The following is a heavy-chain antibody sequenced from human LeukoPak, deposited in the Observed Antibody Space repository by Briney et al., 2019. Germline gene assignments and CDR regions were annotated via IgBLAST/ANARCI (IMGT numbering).Heavy chain of an antibody. CDR1: GFIVSNKY. V-gene: IGHV3-53*01. J-gene: IGHJ4*02. Sequence: GGSLRLSCAASGFIVSNKYMTWVRQAPGKGLEWVSLIYSDGRTYYADSVRGRCTISRDNSKNTLYLQMNSLRAEDTAVYYCATPSGGNSGWGQGTLVTVSS. CDR3: ATPSGGNSG. CDR2: IYSDGRT. D-gene: IGHD4-23*01.